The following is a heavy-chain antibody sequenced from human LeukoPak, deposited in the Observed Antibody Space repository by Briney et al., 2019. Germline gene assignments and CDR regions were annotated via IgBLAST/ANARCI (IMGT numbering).Heavy chain of an antibody. D-gene: IGHD3-10*01. Sequence: SETLSLTCAVYGGSFSGYYWSWIRQPPGKGLEWIGEINHSGSTNYNPSLKSRVTISVDTSKNQFSLKLSSVTAADTAVYYCARGSYYGSGSPLHYFDYWGQGTLVTVSS. J-gene: IGHJ4*02. V-gene: IGHV4-34*01. CDR2: INHSGST. CDR1: GGSFSGYY. CDR3: ARGSYYGSGSPLHYFDY.